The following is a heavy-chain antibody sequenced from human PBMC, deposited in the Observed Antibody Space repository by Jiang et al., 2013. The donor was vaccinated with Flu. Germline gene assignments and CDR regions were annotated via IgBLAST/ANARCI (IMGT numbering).Heavy chain of an antibody. D-gene: IGHD2-2*01. CDR2: IYYSGRT. Sequence: SGSGLVKPSETLSLTCIVSGGSISSSNYYWGWIRQPPGKGLEWIGSIYYSGRTYYNPSLKSRVTISLDTSKNQFSLKLSSVTAADTAVYYCARAVVVPGGWFDPWGQGTLVTVSS. CDR1: GGSISSSNYY. V-gene: IGHV4-39*07. J-gene: IGHJ5*02. CDR3: ARAVVVPGGWFDP.